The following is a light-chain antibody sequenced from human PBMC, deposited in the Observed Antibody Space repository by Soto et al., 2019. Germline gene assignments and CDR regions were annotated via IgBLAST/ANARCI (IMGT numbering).Light chain of an antibody. V-gene: IGKV3-15*01. CDR3: QQYDRWPWT. CDR1: QSISSN. J-gene: IGKJ1*01. Sequence: EIVMTQSPATLSVSPGEGATLSCRASQSISSNLAWYQQKPGQAPRLLIYIASTRATGVPARFSGSGSGTDFTLTISSLQSQDFAVYYCQQYDRWPWTFGQGTKVEIK. CDR2: IAS.